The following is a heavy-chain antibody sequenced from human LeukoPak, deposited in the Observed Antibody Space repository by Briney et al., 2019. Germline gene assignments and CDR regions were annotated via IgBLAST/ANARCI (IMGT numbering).Heavy chain of an antibody. CDR3: ARGTYYYDSSGYPLDY. J-gene: IGHJ4*02. CDR1: GYTFTSYG. CDR2: INPNSGGT. D-gene: IGHD3-22*01. V-gene: IGHV1-2*02. Sequence: GASVKVSCKASGYTFTSYGISWVRQAPGQGLEWMGWINPNSGGTNYAQKFQGRVTMTRDTSISTAYMELSRLRSDDTAVYYCARGTYYYDSSGYPLDYWGQGTLVTVSS.